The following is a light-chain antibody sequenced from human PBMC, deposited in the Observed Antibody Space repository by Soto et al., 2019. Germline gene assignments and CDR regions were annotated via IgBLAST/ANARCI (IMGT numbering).Light chain of an antibody. CDR2: AAS. CDR1: QGIRND. CDR3: FRDYTVGT. Sequence: AIQMTQSPSSLSASVGDRVTITCRASQGIRNDLGWYQQKPGKAPKLLIYAASSLQSGVPSRFSGSGSGTYFTLTNSSLEPEDFASYYCFRDYTVGTFGGGTKVEIK. V-gene: IGKV1-6*01. J-gene: IGKJ4*01.